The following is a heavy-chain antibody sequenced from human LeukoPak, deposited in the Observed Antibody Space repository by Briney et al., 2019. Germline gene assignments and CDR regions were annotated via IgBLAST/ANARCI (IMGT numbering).Heavy chain of an antibody. V-gene: IGHV3-23*01. J-gene: IGHJ4*02. Sequence: PGGSLRLSCAVSGFTFSSFAMSWVRQAPGKGLEWVSVISDSGGTTFYADSVKGRFTISRDNSKNTLYLQMSSLRAEDTAVYYCAKEASGYGYYFDYWGQGTLDTVSS. D-gene: IGHD3-10*01. CDR3: AKEASGYGYYFDY. CDR2: ISDSGGTT. CDR1: GFTFSSFA.